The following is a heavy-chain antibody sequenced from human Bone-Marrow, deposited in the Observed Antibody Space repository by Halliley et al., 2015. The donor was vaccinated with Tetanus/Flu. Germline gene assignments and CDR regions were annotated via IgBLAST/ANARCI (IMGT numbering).Heavy chain of an antibody. CDR3: ARGIADGPRRFTGMDV. CDR2: IFRTGST. V-gene: IGHV4-31*01. CDR1: GGSIGSGVYY. D-gene: IGHD2-15*01. Sequence: LRLSCSVSGGSIGSGVYYWTWIRQRPGKGLEWIGNIFRTGSTNYNPPLKSLVTISVEIFKNQFSLKLKSATAADTAVYYCARGIADGPRRFTGMDVWGQGTTVTVAS. J-gene: IGHJ6*02.